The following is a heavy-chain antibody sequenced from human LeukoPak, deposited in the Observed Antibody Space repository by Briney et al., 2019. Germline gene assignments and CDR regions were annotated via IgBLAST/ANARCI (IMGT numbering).Heavy chain of an antibody. CDR1: GGTFSSYA. Sequence: SVKVSCKASGGTFSSYAISWVRQAPGQGLEWMGRIIPILGIANYAQKFQGRVTITAGKSTSTAYMELSSLRSEDTAVYYCARDRVYDSSGYSYFDYWGQGTLVTVSS. D-gene: IGHD3-22*01. V-gene: IGHV1-69*04. CDR2: IIPILGIA. J-gene: IGHJ4*02. CDR3: ARDRVYDSSGYSYFDY.